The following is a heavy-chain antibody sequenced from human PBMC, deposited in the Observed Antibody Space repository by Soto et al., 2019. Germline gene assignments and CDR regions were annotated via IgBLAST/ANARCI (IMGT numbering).Heavy chain of an antibody. CDR3: ARTYYYDSSGYYYVHNWFDP. CDR2: IYYSGST. CDR1: GGSISSSSYY. V-gene: IGHV4-39*07. J-gene: IGHJ5*02. Sequence: SETLSLTCTVSGGSISSSSYYWGWIRQPPGKGLEWIGSIYYSGSTYYNPSLKSRVTISVDTSKNQFSLKLSSVTAADTAVYYCARTYYYDSSGYYYVHNWFDPWGQGTLVTVSS. D-gene: IGHD3-22*01.